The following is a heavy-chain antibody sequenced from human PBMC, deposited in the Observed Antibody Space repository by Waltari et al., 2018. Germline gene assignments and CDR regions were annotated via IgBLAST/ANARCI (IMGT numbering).Heavy chain of an antibody. J-gene: IGHJ4*02. CDR2: IYYSGST. CDR1: GCSISSYY. D-gene: IGHD3-3*01. V-gene: IGHV4-59*01. CDR3: ARASRYDFWSGYYDELYYFDY. Sequence: QVQLQESGPGLVKPSETLSLTCTVSGCSISSYYWSWIRQPPGKGLEWIGYIYYSGSTNCTPSLKSRVTISVDTSKNQFSLKLSSVTAADTAVYYCARASRYDFWSGYYDELYYFDYWGQGTLVTVSS.